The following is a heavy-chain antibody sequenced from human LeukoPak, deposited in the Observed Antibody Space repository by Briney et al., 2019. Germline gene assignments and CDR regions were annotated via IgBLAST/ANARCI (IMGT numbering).Heavy chain of an antibody. CDR1: GGTFSSYA. V-gene: IGHV1-69*04. Sequence: SVKVSCRASGGTFSSYAISWVRQAPGQGLEWMGRIIPILGIANYAQKFQGRVTITADKSTSTAYMELSSLRSEDTAVYYCARDEDSRGYCSGGSCSWFDPWGQGTLVTASS. CDR3: ARDEDSRGYCSGGSCSWFDP. D-gene: IGHD2-15*01. CDR2: IIPILGIA. J-gene: IGHJ5*02.